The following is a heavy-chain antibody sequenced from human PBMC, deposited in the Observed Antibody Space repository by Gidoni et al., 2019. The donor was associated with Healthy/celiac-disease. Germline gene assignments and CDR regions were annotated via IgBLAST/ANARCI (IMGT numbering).Heavy chain of an antibody. CDR2: INHSGST. CDR3: ARVPYSSGWYLYYFDY. D-gene: IGHD6-19*01. Sequence: QVQLQQWGAGLLKPSETLSLTCAVYGGSFSGYYWSWIRQPPGKGLEWIGEINHSGSTNYNPSLKSRVTISVDTSKNQFSLKLSSVTAADTAVYYCARVPYSSGWYLYYFDYWGQGTLVTVSS. V-gene: IGHV4-34*01. J-gene: IGHJ4*02. CDR1: GGSFSGYY.